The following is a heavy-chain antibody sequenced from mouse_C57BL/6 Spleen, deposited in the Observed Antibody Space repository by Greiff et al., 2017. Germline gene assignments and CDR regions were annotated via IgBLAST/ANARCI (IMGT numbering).Heavy chain of an antibody. CDR3: ARSEDYDGYYFDY. CDR2: IYPGGGYT. J-gene: IGHJ2*01. CDR1: GYTFTNYW. V-gene: IGHV1-63*01. Sequence: VQLQQSGAELVRPGTSVKMSCKASGYTFTNYWIGWAKQRPGHGLEWIGDIYPGGGYTNYTEKFKGKATLTADKSSSTAYMQFSSLTSEDSAIYYCARSEDYDGYYFDYWGQGTTLTVSS. D-gene: IGHD2-4*01.